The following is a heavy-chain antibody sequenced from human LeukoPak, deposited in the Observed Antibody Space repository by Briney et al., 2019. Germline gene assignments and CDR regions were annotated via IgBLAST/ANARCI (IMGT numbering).Heavy chain of an antibody. Sequence: GGSLRLSCAASGFTFSSYAMSWVRQAPGKGLEWVSGISGSGGSTYYADSVKGRFTISRDNSKNTLYLQMNSLRAEDTAVYYCAKPLWGPSCDYYDSSGKSWFDPWGRGTLVTVSS. V-gene: IGHV3-23*01. CDR3: AKPLWGPSCDYYDSSGKSWFDP. CDR2: ISGSGGST. D-gene: IGHD3-22*01. J-gene: IGHJ5*02. CDR1: GFTFSSYA.